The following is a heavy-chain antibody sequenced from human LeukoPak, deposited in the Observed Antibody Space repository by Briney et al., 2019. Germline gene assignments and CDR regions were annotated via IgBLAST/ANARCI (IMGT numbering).Heavy chain of an antibody. CDR3: ARGMAAAYDYNWFDP. D-gene: IGHD5-12*01. CDR1: GGSISSDY. V-gene: IGHV4-4*07. CDR2: INASGST. Sequence: SETLSLTCSVSGGSISSDYWSWIRQPAGKGLEWIGRINASGSTRYDPSLKSRVTMSADTSKDQFTLKMNSVTAADTAVYFCARGMAAAYDYNWFDPWGQGTLVTVSS. J-gene: IGHJ5*02.